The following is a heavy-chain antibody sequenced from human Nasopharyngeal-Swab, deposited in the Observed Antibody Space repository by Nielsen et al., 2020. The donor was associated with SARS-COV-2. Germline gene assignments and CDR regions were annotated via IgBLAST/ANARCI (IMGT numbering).Heavy chain of an antibody. D-gene: IGHD3-10*01. Sequence: VRQAPGKGLEWVPVIWYDGSNKYYADSVKGRFTISRDNSKNTLYLQMNSLRAEDTAVYYCARDYYGSGKGWFDPWGQGTLVTVSS. CDR3: ARDYYGSGKGWFDP. J-gene: IGHJ5*02. V-gene: IGHV3-33*01. CDR2: IWYDGSNK.